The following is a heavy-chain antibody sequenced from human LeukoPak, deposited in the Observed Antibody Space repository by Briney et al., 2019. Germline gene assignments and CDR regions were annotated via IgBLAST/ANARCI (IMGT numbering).Heavy chain of an antibody. J-gene: IGHJ4*02. Sequence: LRAPVKVSCKASGGTFSSYAISWVRQAPGQGLEWMGWINTNTGNPTYAQGFTGRFVFSLDTSVSTAYLQISSLKAEDTAVYYCARGGHIVATIGNYWGQGTLVTVSS. CDR3: ARGGHIVATIGNY. CDR1: GGTFSSYA. CDR2: INTNTGNP. V-gene: IGHV7-4-1*02. D-gene: IGHD5-12*01.